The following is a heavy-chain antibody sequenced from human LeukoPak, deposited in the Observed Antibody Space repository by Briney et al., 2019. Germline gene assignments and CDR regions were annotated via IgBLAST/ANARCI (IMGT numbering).Heavy chain of an antibody. Sequence: GGSLRLSCAASGFTFSSYAMSWVRQARGKGLEWVSDISNGGTTYYADSVKGRFTISRDNSKNTVNLQANSLRAEDTALYYCAKTEREGTGWYGKNDYWGQGTLVTVSS. D-gene: IGHD6-19*01. V-gene: IGHV3-23*01. CDR2: ISNGGTT. CDR3: AKTEREGTGWYGKNDY. CDR1: GFTFSSYA. J-gene: IGHJ4*02.